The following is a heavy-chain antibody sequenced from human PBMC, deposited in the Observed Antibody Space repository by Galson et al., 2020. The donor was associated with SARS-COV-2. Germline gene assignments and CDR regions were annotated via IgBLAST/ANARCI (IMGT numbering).Heavy chain of an antibody. CDR1: GFTFSSYS. V-gene: IGHV3-21*01. CDR2: ISSGSSSL. J-gene: IGHJ6*02. CDR3: ARLGGMATTPNTYYYYGMDV. Sequence: GGSLRLSCAASGFTFSSYSMIWVRQAPGKGLEWVSSISSGSSSLYYADSVRGRFSMSRDNPKNSLYLQMNSLRVEDTAVYYCARLGGMATTPNTYYYYGMDVWGQGTTVTVSS. D-gene: IGHD3-16*01.